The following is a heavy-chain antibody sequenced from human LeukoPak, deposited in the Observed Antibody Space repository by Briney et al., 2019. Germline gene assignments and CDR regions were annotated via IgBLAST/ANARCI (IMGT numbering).Heavy chain of an antibody. CDR3: AVREPVVPAAMWGGVDY. CDR2: IIPIFGTA. J-gene: IGHJ4*02. V-gene: IGHV1-69*06. CDR1: GGTFSSYA. Sequence: ASVKVSCKAPGGTFSSYAISWVRQAPGQGLEWMGGIIPIFGTANYAQKFQGRVTITADKSTSTAYMELSSLRSEDTAVYYCAVREPVVPAAMWGGVDYWGQGTLVTVSS. D-gene: IGHD2-2*01.